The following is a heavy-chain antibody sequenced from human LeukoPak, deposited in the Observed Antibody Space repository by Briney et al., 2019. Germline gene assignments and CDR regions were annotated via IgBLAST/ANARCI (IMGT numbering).Heavy chain of an antibody. CDR2: IYYSGST. Sequence: SETLSLTCTVSGGSISSYYWSWIRQPPGKGPEWIGYIYYSGSTNYNPSLKSRVTISVDTSKNQFSLKLSSVTAADTAVYYCARLHDSSGYPFDYWGQGTLVTVSS. D-gene: IGHD3-22*01. CDR3: ARLHDSSGYPFDY. CDR1: GGSISSYY. V-gene: IGHV4-59*01. J-gene: IGHJ4*02.